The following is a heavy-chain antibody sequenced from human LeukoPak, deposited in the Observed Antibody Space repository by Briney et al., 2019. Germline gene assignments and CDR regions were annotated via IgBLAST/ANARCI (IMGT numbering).Heavy chain of an antibody. Sequence: GGSLRLSCAASGFTFSSYEMNWVRQAPGKGLEWVSYISGSGSTIYYADSVKGRFTISRDNAKNSLYLQMNSLRAEDTAVYYCASFSNYYGMDVWGKGTTVTVSS. J-gene: IGHJ6*04. CDR3: ASFSNYYGMDV. V-gene: IGHV3-48*03. CDR2: ISGSGSTI. CDR1: GFTFSSYE.